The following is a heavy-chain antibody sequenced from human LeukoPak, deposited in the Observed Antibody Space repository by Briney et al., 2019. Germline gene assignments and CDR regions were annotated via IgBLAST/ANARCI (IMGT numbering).Heavy chain of an antibody. J-gene: IGHJ3*02. CDR2: IYYSGRT. Sequence: SETLSLTCSVSGGSISTYYWSWIRQPPGKRLEWSGYIYYSGRTNYNPSLKGRVTISVDTSKNQFSLEMSSVTAADTAVYYCERSYCYGAGYDAFDIWGQGTMVTVSS. CDR1: GGSISTYY. D-gene: IGHD3-10*01. CDR3: ERSYCYGAGYDAFDI. V-gene: IGHV4-59*01.